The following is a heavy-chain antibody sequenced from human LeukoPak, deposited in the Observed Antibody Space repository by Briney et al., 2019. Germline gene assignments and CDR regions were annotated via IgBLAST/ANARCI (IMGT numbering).Heavy chain of an antibody. CDR1: GGTFSSYA. J-gene: IGHJ2*01. Sequence: ASVKASCKASGGTFSSYAISWVRQAPGQGLEWMGGIIPIFGTANYAQKFQGRVTITADESTSTAYMELSSLRSEDTAVYYCARGESGAPNWYFDLWGRGTLVTVSS. CDR2: IIPIFGTA. D-gene: IGHD2/OR15-2a*01. V-gene: IGHV1-69*13. CDR3: ARGESGAPNWYFDL.